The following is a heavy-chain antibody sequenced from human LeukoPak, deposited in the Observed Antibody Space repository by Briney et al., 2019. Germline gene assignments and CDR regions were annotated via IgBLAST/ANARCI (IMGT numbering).Heavy chain of an antibody. CDR1: GFTFSRFP. J-gene: IGHJ4*02. CDR2: ISSDGSNK. Sequence: GGSLRLSCAGSGFTFSRFPMHWVRQAPGKGLEWVAVISSDGSNKYYADSVKGRFTISRDNSKNTLYLQMNSLRVEDTAMYYCATWCNYYDSSGYYYWGQGTLVTVSS. CDR3: ATWCNYYDSSGYYY. V-gene: IGHV3-30*04. D-gene: IGHD3-22*01.